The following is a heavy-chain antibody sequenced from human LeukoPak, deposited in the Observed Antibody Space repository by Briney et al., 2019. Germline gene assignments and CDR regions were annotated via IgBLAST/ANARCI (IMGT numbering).Heavy chain of an antibody. CDR3: ARIRVPWYHDF. J-gene: IGHJ4*02. CDR1: GYSISSGFY. CDR2: IYLSETT. V-gene: IGHV4-38-2*02. D-gene: IGHD6-13*01. Sequence: QSSETLSLTCTVTGYSISSGFYWGWIRQPPGKGLEWIGNIYLSETTYYNPSLKSRVTISVDTSKNQFSLKLSSVTAADTAVYYCARIRVPWYHDFWGQGTLVTVSS.